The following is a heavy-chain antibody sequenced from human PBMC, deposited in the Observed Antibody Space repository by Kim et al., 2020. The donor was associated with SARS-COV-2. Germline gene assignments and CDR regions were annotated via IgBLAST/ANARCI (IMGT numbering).Heavy chain of an antibody. J-gene: IGHJ6*01. Sequence: SETLSLTCTVSGGSISSYYWSWIRQPPGKGLEWIGYIYYSGSTNYNPSLKSRVTISVDTSKNQFSLKLSSVTAADTAVYYCARGRNSSSWGYYYYYYGM. CDR2: IYYSGST. V-gene: IGHV4-59*08. D-gene: IGHD6-13*01. CDR1: GGSISSYY. CDR3: ARGRNSSSWGYYYYYYGM.